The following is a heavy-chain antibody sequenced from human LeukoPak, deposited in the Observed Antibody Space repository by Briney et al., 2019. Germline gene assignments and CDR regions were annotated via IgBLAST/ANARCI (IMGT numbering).Heavy chain of an antibody. Sequence: GGSLRLSCAASGFTFSNFWMHWVRQVPGKGLAWVSGINSDATTTNYADSVKGRFTISRDNAKNTLYLQMNSLRAEDTAVYYCVRGDIPSYYDSSGYYPFDKWGQGTLVTVSS. CDR3: VRGDIPSYYDSSGYYPFDK. J-gene: IGHJ4*02. CDR1: GFTFSNFW. V-gene: IGHV3-74*01. D-gene: IGHD3-22*01. CDR2: INSDATTT.